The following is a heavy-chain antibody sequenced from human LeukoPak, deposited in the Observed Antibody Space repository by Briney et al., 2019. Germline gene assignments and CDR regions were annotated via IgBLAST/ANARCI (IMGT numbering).Heavy chain of an antibody. V-gene: IGHV1-8*03. CDR1: GYTFSNYD. J-gene: IGHJ4*02. CDR2: MNPNTGAA. D-gene: IGHD3-22*01. Sequence: GASVKVSCTTSGYTFSNYDINWVRQGAGQGLEWMGWMNPNTGAASYGHNFQGRVTFSRNTSTSTAYMELSSLTSEDTAVYYCARENSYDSSGDTPPFDYWGQGTLVTVSS. CDR3: ARENSYDSSGDTPPFDY.